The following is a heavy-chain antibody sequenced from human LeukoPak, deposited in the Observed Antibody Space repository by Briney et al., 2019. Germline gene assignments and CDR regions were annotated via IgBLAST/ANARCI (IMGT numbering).Heavy chain of an antibody. J-gene: IGHJ4*02. CDR2: ISGHNGNT. CDR1: GYTFISYG. Sequence: ASVKVSRKASGYTFISYGISWVRQAPGQGLEWMGWISGHNGNTNYAQKFQGRVTMTTDTSTSTAYMELRSLRSDDTAVYYCARGVVISHFDYWGQGTLVTVSS. CDR3: ARGVVISHFDY. D-gene: IGHD3-22*01. V-gene: IGHV1-18*01.